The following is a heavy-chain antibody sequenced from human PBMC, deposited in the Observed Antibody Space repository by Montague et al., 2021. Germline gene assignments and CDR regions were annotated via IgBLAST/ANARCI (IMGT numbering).Heavy chain of an antibody. V-gene: IGHV4-31*03. Sequence: TLSLTCTVSGGSISSGGYYWSWIRQHPGKGLEWIGYIYYSGSTYYNPSLKSRVTMSIDTSENHFSLKLNSVTAADTAVYYCARAFGEPPPPFYFHMDVWGKGTTVTVSS. J-gene: IGHJ6*03. D-gene: IGHD3-10*01. CDR2: IYYSGST. CDR1: GGSISSGGYY. CDR3: ARAFGEPPPPFYFHMDV.